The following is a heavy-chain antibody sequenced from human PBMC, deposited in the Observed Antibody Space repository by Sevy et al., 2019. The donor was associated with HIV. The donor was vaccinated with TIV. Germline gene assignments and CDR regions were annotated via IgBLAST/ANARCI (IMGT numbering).Heavy chain of an antibody. Sequence: SELSLTCSVSGDSISSYFWTWVRQSPGKGLEWIGNVYFTGNTDYSPSLKSRVTLSLDTSKSQFSLTLKSVTAADTAIYFCARDSTTRPRVLDYWGQGTLVTVSS. J-gene: IGHJ4*02. CDR1: GDSISSYF. D-gene: IGHD1-1*01. V-gene: IGHV4-59*01. CDR3: ARDSTTRPRVLDY. CDR2: VYFTGNT.